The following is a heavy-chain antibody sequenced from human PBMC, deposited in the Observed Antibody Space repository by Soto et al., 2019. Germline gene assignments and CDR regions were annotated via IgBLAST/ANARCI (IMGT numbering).Heavy chain of an antibody. CDR3: AIGMDSPAYNWFDP. CDR1: GYTFTYRY. CDR2: ITPFNGNT. Sequence: SVKVSCKASGYTFTYRYLHWVRQAPGQALEWMGWITPFNGNTNYAQKFQDRVTITRDRSMSTAYMELSSLRSEDTAMYYCAIGMDSPAYNWFDPWGQGTLVTVPS. V-gene: IGHV1-45*02. J-gene: IGHJ5*02. D-gene: IGHD2-2*01.